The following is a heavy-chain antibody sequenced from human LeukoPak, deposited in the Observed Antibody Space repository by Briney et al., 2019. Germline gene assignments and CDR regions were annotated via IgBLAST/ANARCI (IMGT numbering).Heavy chain of an antibody. CDR3: ASVSTSSPFLMDV. Sequence: SETLSLTCTVSGGSISSYYWSWIRQPPGKGLEWIGYIYDSGSTNYNPSLKSRVTISVVTSKNQFSLKLSSVTAADTAVYYCASVSTSSPFLMDVWGKGTTVTVSS. CDR2: IYDSGST. V-gene: IGHV4-59*01. D-gene: IGHD2-2*01. J-gene: IGHJ6*03. CDR1: GGSISSYY.